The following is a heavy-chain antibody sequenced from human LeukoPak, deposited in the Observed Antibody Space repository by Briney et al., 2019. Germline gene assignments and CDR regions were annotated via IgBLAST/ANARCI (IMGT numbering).Heavy chain of an antibody. V-gene: IGHV3-23*01. J-gene: IGHJ4*02. Sequence: GGSLRLSCAASGLTFSTYWGNWVRQAPGKGLEWVSAISGSGGTTYYADSVKGRFTISRDNSKNTLYLQMNNLRAEDTAVYYCARTPWIQLWSFFDYWGQGTLVTVSS. CDR3: ARTPWIQLWSFFDY. CDR1: GLTFSTYW. CDR2: ISGSGGTT. D-gene: IGHD5-18*01.